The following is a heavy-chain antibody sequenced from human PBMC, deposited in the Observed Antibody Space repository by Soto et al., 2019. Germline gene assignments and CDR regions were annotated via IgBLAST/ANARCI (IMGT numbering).Heavy chain of an antibody. CDR2: INPNSGGT. Sequence: VASVTVSCKASGYTFTGYYMHWVRQAPGQGLEWMGWINPNSGGTNYAQKFQGWVTMTRDTSISTAYMELSRLRSDDTAVYYCARGVIQLWLDYYYGMDVWGQGTTVTVSS. D-gene: IGHD5-18*01. CDR1: GYTFTGYY. J-gene: IGHJ6*02. CDR3: ARGVIQLWLDYYYGMDV. V-gene: IGHV1-2*04.